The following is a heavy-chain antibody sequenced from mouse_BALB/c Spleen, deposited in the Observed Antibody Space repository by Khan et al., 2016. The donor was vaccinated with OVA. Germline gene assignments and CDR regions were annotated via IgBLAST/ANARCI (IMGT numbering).Heavy chain of an antibody. D-gene: IGHD3-2*01. V-gene: IGHV2-6-7*01. J-gene: IGHJ2*01. CDR1: GFSLTDYG. CDR3: ARDLPDSSGFDY. CDR2: IWGDGST. Sequence: VQLQESGPGLVAPSQSLSITCTVSGFSLTDYGVNWVRQPPGKGLEWLGMIWGDGSTDYNSALKSRLSISKDNSKSQVFLKMNSLQTDDTAKYYCARDLPDSSGFDYWGQGTTLTVSS.